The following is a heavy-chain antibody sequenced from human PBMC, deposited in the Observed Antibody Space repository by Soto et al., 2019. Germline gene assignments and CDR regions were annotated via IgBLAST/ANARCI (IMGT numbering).Heavy chain of an antibody. Sequence: SETLSLTCTVSGGSISSGGYYWSWIRQHPGKGLEWIGYIYYSGSTYYNPSLKSRVTISVDTSKNQFSLKLSSVTAADTAVYYCARETREYCSSTSCPLNWFDPWGQGTLVTVSS. CDR1: GGSISSGGYY. V-gene: IGHV4-31*03. D-gene: IGHD2-2*01. CDR2: IYYSGST. CDR3: ARETREYCSSTSCPLNWFDP. J-gene: IGHJ5*02.